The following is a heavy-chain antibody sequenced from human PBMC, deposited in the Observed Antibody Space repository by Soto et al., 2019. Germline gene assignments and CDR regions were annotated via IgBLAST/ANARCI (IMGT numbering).Heavy chain of an antibody. V-gene: IGHV3-23*01. Sequence: EVQLLESGGGLVQPGGSLRLSCAASGFTFSSYAMSWVRQAPGKGLEWVSAISGSGGSTYYADSVKGRFTISRDNSKNTLYLQMNSLRAEDTAVYSCAKCLPAPSNYYDSGSVDYWGQGTLVTVSS. CDR2: ISGSGGST. D-gene: IGHD3-10*01. J-gene: IGHJ4*02. CDR1: GFTFSSYA. CDR3: AKCLPAPSNYYDSGSVDY.